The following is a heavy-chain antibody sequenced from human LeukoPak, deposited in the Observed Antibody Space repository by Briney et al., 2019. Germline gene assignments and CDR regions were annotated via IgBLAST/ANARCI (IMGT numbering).Heavy chain of an antibody. D-gene: IGHD5-18*01. CDR2: IYPGDSDT. Sequence: GESLKISCKGSGYSFSSYWIGWVRRMPGKGLEWMGIIYPGDSDTRYSPSFQGQVTISADESISTAYLQWSSLKATDTAIYYCARHPSVHSYGYLGGGGSYGDSWGQGTLVIVSS. J-gene: IGHJ4*02. CDR3: ARHPSVHSYGYLGGGGSYGDS. CDR1: GYSFSSYW. V-gene: IGHV5-51*01.